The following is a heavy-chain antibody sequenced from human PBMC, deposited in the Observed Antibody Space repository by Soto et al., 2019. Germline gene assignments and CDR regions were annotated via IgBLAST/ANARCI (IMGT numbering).Heavy chain of an antibody. V-gene: IGHV4-30-4*01. D-gene: IGHD2-21*02. Sequence: TLSLTCTVSGGSISSGDYYWSWIRQPPGKGLEWIGYIYYSGSTYYNPSLKSRVTISVDTSKNQFSLKLSSVTAADTAVYYCPRDKAYCGGDCYPQYYYYGRDVWGKGTTATVSP. J-gene: IGHJ6*04. CDR2: IYYSGST. CDR1: GGSISSGDYY. CDR3: PRDKAYCGGDCYPQYYYYGRDV.